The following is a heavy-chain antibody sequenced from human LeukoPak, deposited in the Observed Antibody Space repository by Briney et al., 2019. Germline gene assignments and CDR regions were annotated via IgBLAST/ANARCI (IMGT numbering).Heavy chain of an antibody. CDR2: IRYDGSNK. J-gene: IGHJ4*02. CDR3: AKDVDTAMNGVDY. CDR1: GFTFSSYS. V-gene: IGHV3-30*02. Sequence: GGSLRLSCAASGFTFSSYSMHWVRQAPGKGLEWVAFIRYDGSNKYYADSVKGRFTISRDNSKNTLYLQMNSLRAEDTAVYYCAKDVDTAMNGVDYWGQGTLVTASS. D-gene: IGHD5-18*01.